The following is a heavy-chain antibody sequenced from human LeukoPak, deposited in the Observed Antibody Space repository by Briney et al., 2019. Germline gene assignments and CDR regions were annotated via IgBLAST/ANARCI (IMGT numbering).Heavy chain of an antibody. D-gene: IGHD3-10*01. CDR1: GFTFSSYG. J-gene: IGHJ4*02. CDR3: ARELELLWFGGRTSGFDY. Sequence: PGGSLRLSCAASGFTFSSYGMHWVRQAPGKGLEWVAVIWYDGSNKYYADSVKGRFTISRDNSKNTLYLQMNSLRAEDTAVYYCARELELLWFGGRTSGFDYWGQGTLVTVSS. CDR2: IWYDGSNK. V-gene: IGHV3-33*08.